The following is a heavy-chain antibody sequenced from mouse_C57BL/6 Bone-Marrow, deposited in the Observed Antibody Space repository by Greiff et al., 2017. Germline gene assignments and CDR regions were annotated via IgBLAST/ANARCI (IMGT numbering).Heavy chain of an antibody. CDR1: GFNIKDYY. D-gene: IGHD2-4*01. V-gene: IGHV14-1*01. Sequence: EVQLQQSGAELVRPGASVKLSCTASGFNIKDYYMHWVKQRPEQGLEWIGRIDPEDGDTEYAPKFQGKATMTADTSSNTAYLQISSLTSEDTAVYYCTTIYYDDDGWYFDVWGTGTTVTVAS. CDR2: IDPEDGDT. CDR3: TTIYYDDDGWYFDV. J-gene: IGHJ1*03.